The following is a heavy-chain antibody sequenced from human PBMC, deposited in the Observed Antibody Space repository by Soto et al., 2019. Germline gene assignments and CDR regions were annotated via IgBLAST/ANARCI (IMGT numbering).Heavy chain of an antibody. Sequence: QVQLVQSGAEVKKPGASVKVSCKASGYTFTSYGISWVRQAPGQGLEWMGWISAYNGNIKYAQKLQGRVTMTTDTPTSTAYVELRSLRSDDTAVSYCARDLAVGLVDYWGQGTLVTVSS. CDR3: ARDLAVGLVDY. D-gene: IGHD6-19*01. CDR1: GYTFTSYG. V-gene: IGHV1-18*01. CDR2: ISAYNGNI. J-gene: IGHJ4*02.